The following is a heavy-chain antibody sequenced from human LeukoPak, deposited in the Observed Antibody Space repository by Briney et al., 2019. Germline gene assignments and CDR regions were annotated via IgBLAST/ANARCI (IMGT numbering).Heavy chain of an antibody. CDR3: ATVAVIRGVTYFDY. CDR1: GGSVSSGSFY. V-gene: IGHV4-61*01. CDR2: IYYSGSS. J-gene: IGHJ4*02. Sequence: SETLSLTCTVSGGSVSSGSFYWNWIRQPPGKGLEWFGYIYYSGSSSFNPSLKSRVTISVDTSKNQFSLKLRSVTAADTAVYYCATVAVIRGVTYFDYWGQGTLVTVSS. D-gene: IGHD3-10*01.